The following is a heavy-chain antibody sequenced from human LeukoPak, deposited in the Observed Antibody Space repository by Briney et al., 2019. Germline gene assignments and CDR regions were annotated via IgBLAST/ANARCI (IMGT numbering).Heavy chain of an antibody. Sequence: SETLSLTCTVSGGSISSSSYYWGWIRQPPGKGLEWIGSIYYSGSTYYNPSLKSRVTISVDTSKNQFSLKLSSVTAADTAVYYCASLSRRGGYYDSSGYYYFDYWGQGTLVTVSS. CDR2: IYYSGST. CDR3: ASLSRRGGYYDSSGYYYFDY. J-gene: IGHJ4*02. D-gene: IGHD3-22*01. CDR1: GGSISSSSYY. V-gene: IGHV4-39*07.